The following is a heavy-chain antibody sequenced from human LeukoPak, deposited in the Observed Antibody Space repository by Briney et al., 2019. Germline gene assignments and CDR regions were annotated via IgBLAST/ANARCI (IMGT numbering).Heavy chain of an antibody. CDR2: ISWNSGSI. Sequence: PGGSLRLSCAASGFTFDDYAMHWVRHAPGKGLDWVSGISWNSGSIGYADSVKGRFTTSRDNAKNSLYLQMNSLRVEDMALYYCAKDISVTISGSGAFDIWGKGTMVTVSS. CDR1: GFTFDDYA. J-gene: IGHJ3*02. V-gene: IGHV3-9*03. D-gene: IGHD3-9*01. CDR3: AKDISVTISGSGAFDI.